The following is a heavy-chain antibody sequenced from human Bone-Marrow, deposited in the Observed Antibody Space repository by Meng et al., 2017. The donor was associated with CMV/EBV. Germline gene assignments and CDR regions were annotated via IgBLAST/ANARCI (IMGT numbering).Heavy chain of an antibody. Sequence: SVKVSCKASGGTFSSYAISWVRQAPGQGLEWMGGIIPILGIANYAQKFQGRVTITADKSTSTAYMELSSLRSEDTAVYYCARVNVGSSWPYYYYYGIDVWGQGTTVTVSS. D-gene: IGHD6-13*01. CDR1: GGTFSSYA. CDR2: IIPILGIA. CDR3: ARVNVGSSWPYYYYYGIDV. V-gene: IGHV1-69*10. J-gene: IGHJ6*02.